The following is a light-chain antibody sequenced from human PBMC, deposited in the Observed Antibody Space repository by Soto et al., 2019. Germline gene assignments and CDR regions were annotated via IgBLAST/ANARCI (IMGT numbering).Light chain of an antibody. Sequence: DIQMTQSPSTLSGSVGDRVTITCRASQTISSWLAWYQQKPGKAPKLLIYDASTLQSGVPSRYSGSGSGTEFTLTISNLQPDDFATYYCQHYNSYSEAFGQGTKVDIK. CDR3: QHYNSYSEA. V-gene: IGKV1-5*01. J-gene: IGKJ1*01. CDR2: DAS. CDR1: QTISSW.